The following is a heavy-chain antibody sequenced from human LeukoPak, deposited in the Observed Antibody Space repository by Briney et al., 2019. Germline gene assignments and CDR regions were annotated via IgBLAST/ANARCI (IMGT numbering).Heavy chain of an antibody. CDR1: GFTFSSYA. Sequence: GGSLRLSCAASGFTFSSYAMSWVRQAPGKGLEWVSAISGSGGSTYHADSVKGRFTISRDNSKNTLYLQMNSLRAEDTAVYYCAKDHLSTYSYGPDAFDIWGQGTMVTVSS. D-gene: IGHD5-18*01. CDR3: AKDHLSTYSYGPDAFDI. CDR2: ISGSGGST. V-gene: IGHV3-23*01. J-gene: IGHJ3*02.